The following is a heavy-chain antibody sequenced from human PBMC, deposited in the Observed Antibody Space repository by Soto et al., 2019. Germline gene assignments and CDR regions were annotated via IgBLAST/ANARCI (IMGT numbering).Heavy chain of an antibody. CDR2: INHSGST. D-gene: IGHD5-12*01. CDR1: GGSFSGYY. CDR3: ARGRVGYGYSY. V-gene: IGHV4-34*01. Sequence: SETLSLTCAVYGGSFSGYYWSWIRQPPGKGLEWIGEINHSGSTNYNPSLKSRVTISVDTSKNQFSLKLSSVTAADTAVYYCARGRVGYGYSYWGQGTLVTAS. J-gene: IGHJ4*02.